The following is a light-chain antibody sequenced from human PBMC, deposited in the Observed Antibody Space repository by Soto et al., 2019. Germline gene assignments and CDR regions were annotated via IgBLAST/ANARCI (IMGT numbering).Light chain of an antibody. Sequence: DIQMTQSPSNLSASLGDRVTITCRASQSIGTWLAWYQQKPGKAPNLLIYKASSLESGVPSRFSGSGSGTEFTLTISSLQPDDFATYYCQQYNSRGTFGQGTKVEVK. CDR1: QSIGTW. V-gene: IGKV1-5*03. J-gene: IGKJ1*01. CDR2: KAS. CDR3: QQYNSRGT.